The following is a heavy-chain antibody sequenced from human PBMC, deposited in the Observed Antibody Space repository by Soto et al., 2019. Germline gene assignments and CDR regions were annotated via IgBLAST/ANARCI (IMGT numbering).Heavy chain of an antibody. J-gene: IGHJ6*02. CDR1: GFTFSSYA. V-gene: IGHV3-30-3*01. CDR3: ARDGEYCSGGSCYSVGMDV. Sequence: GGSLRLSCAASGFTFSSYAMHWVRQAPGKGLEWVAVISYDGSNKYYADSVKGRFTISRDNSKNTLYLQMNSLRAEDTAVYYCARDGEYCSGGSCYSVGMDVWGQGTTVTVSS. CDR2: ISYDGSNK. D-gene: IGHD2-15*01.